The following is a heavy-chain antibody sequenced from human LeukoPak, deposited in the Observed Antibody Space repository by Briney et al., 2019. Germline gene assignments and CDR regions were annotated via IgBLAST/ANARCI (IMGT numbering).Heavy chain of an antibody. CDR2: INHSGST. CDR3: ARVTGGSYYDFWSGYPHYFDY. J-gene: IGHJ4*02. V-gene: IGHV4-34*01. CDR1: GGSFSGYY. D-gene: IGHD3-3*01. Sequence: SETLSLTCAVYGGSFSGYYWSWIRQPPGKGLEWIGEINHSGSTNYNPSLKSRVTISVDTSKNQFSPKLSSVTAADTAVYYCARVTGGSYYDFWSGYPHYFDYWGQGTLVTVSS.